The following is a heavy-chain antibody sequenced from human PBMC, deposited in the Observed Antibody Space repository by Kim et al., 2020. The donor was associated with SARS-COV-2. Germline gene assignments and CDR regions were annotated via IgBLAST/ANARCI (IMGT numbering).Heavy chain of an antibody. J-gene: IGHJ4*02. V-gene: IGHV3-74*01. CDR3: TRDSGGKAGD. D-gene: IGHD1-26*01. CDR2: RTT. Sequence: RTTAAAASVKGRCTISRDNAKNTLYLQMNKLRAEDTAVYECTRDSGGKAGDWGQGTLVTVSS.